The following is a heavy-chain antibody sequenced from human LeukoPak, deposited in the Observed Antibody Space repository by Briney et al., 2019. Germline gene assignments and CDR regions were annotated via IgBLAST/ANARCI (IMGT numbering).Heavy chain of an antibody. D-gene: IGHD3-22*01. CDR2: ISGYSGNT. V-gene: IGHV1-18*01. Sequence: ASVKVSCKASGYTFTSYGISWVRQAPGQGLEWMGWISGYSGNTNYAQNLQGRVTMTTDTSTSTAYMDLRSLRSDDTAVYYCARDLYDSSGYYSVRFDYWGQGTLVTVSS. CDR3: ARDLYDSSGYYSVRFDY. J-gene: IGHJ4*02. CDR1: GYTFTSYG.